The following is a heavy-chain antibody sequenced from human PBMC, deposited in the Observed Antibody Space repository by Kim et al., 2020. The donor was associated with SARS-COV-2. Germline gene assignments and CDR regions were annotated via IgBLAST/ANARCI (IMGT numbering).Heavy chain of an antibody. V-gene: IGHV3-23*01. CDR1: GFTFSTYA. J-gene: IGHJ4*02. Sequence: GGSLRLSCAASGFTFSTYAMNWVRQAPGNGLEWVSVVGVNGVTTFYADSVKGRFTISRDNSKNTLYLQMNNLRAEDTAIYYCAKDTSVELIRHAGFDYWGQGTLVTVSS. D-gene: IGHD3-10*01. CDR3: AKDTSVELIRHAGFDY. CDR2: VGVNGVTT.